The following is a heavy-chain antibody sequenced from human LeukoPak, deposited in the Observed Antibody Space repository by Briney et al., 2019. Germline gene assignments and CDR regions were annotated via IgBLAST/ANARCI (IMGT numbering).Heavy chain of an antibody. D-gene: IGHD2-2*01. Sequence: PGGSLRLSCAASGFTFSNTWMSWVRQAPGKGLEWVGLIKSKTDGGTTDYAAPVKGRFTISRDDSKNTLYLQMNSLKTEDTAVYYCTTGVVVVPAALGYYYGMDVWGQGTTVAVSS. CDR3: TTGVVVVPAALGYYYGMDV. J-gene: IGHJ6*02. CDR2: IKSKTDGGTT. CDR1: GFTFSNTW. V-gene: IGHV3-15*01.